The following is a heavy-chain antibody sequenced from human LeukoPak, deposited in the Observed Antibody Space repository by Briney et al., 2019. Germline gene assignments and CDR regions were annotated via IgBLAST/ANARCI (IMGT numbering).Heavy chain of an antibody. V-gene: IGHV4-34*01. CDR3: ARALDYDYVWGSYH. CDR1: SGSFSGYY. J-gene: IGHJ4*02. CDR2: INHSGST. D-gene: IGHD3-16*02. Sequence: SETLSLTCAVYSGSFSGYYWSWIRQPPGKGLEWIGEINHSGSTNYNPSLKSRVTISVDTSKNQFSLKLSSVTAADTAVYYCARALDYDYVWGSYHWGQGTLVTVSS.